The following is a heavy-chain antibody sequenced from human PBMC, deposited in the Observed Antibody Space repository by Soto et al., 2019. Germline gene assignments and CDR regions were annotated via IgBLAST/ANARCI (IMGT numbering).Heavy chain of an antibody. CDR3: AHRVLRTVFGLLPPTAIYFDF. D-gene: IGHD3-3*01. V-gene: IGHV2-5*02. Sequence: QITLNESGPTQVKPSQTLTLTCTFSGFSLTTSGVGVGWIRQSPGKAPEWLALIYWDDDKRYSPSLKSRLTITKDTSKNHLVLTMADLDPAATATYYCAHRVLRTVFGLLPPTAIYFDFWRQCTPVAVSS. J-gene: IGHJ4*02. CDR1: GFSLTTSGVG. CDR2: IYWDDDK.